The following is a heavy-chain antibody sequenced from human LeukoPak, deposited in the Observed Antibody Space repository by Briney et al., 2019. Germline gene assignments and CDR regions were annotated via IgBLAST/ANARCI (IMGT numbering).Heavy chain of an antibody. CDR1: GGSISSYY. CDR3: ARELRAANWFDP. CDR2: IYYSGST. Sequence: SETLSLTCTVSGGSISSYYWSWIRQPPGKGLEWIGYIYYSGSTNYNPSPKSRVTISVDTSKNQFSLKLSSVTAADTAVYYCARELRAANWFDPWGQGTLVTVSS. V-gene: IGHV4-59*01. J-gene: IGHJ5*02.